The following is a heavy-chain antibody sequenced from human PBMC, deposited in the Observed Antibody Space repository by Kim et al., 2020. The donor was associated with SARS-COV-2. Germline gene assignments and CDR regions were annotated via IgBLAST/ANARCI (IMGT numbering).Heavy chain of an antibody. CDR1: GGSFSGYY. V-gene: IGHV4-34*01. J-gene: IGHJ5*02. CDR3: ARGNRRGYSSGYNWFDP. CDR2: INHSGST. Sequence: SETLSLTCAVYGGSFSGYYWSWIRQPPGKGLEWIGEINHSGSTNYNPSLKSRVTISVDTSKNQFSLKLSSVTAADTAVYYCARGNRRGYSSGYNWFDPWGQGTLVTVSS. D-gene: IGHD5-18*01.